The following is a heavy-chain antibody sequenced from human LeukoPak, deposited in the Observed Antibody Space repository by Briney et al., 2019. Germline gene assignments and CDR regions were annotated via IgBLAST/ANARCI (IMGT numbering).Heavy chain of an antibody. J-gene: IGHJ4*02. CDR3: AREFRKPSTGD. CDR2: ISGSGGNT. Sequence: GGSLILSCAVSGFTFSSYAMSWVRQAPGKGLEWVSAISGSGGNTHYADSVKGRFTISRDNSKNTLYLQMNSLRAEDTAVYFCAREFRKPSTGDWGQGTLVTVSS. CDR1: GFTFSSYA. V-gene: IGHV3-23*01. D-gene: IGHD1-14*01.